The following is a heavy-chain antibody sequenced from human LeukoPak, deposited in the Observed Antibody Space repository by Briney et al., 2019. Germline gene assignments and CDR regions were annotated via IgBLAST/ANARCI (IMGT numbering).Heavy chain of an antibody. CDR3: ARDPDYGSGSYYRVVDY. D-gene: IGHD3-10*01. CDR2: IYSGGST. J-gene: IGHJ4*02. Sequence: GGSLRLSCAASGFTVSSNYMSWVRQAPGKGLEWVSVIYSGGSTYYTDSVKGRFTISRDNSKNTLYLQMNSLRAEDTAVYYCARDPDYGSGSYYRVVDYWGQGTLVTVSS. CDR1: GFTVSSNY. V-gene: IGHV3-66*01.